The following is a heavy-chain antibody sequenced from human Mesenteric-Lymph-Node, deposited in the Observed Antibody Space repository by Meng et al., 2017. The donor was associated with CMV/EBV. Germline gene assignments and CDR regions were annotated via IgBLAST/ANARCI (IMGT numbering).Heavy chain of an antibody. CDR1: GFTVSSNY. CDR3: ARGYGSGSYYNEIHYYYGMDV. V-gene: IGHV3-53*05. Sequence: GESLKISCAASGFTVSSNYMSWVRQAPGKGLEWVSVIYSGGSTYYADSVKGRFTISRDNSKNTLYLQMNSLRAEDTAVYYCARGYGSGSYYNEIHYYYGMDVWGQGTTVTVSS. CDR2: IYSGGST. J-gene: IGHJ6*02. D-gene: IGHD3-10*01.